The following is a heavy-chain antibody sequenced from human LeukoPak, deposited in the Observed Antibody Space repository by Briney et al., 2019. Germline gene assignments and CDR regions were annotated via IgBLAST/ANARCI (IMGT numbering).Heavy chain of an antibody. V-gene: IGHV4-30-4*01. CDR1: GGSISNGDYY. CDR3: ASYKVDQFWSGYYDY. J-gene: IGHJ4*02. D-gene: IGHD3-3*01. Sequence: SETLSLTCTVSGGSISNGDYYWSWIRQPPGKALEWIGYSYYSGSTYYNPSLKSRVTISVDTSKNQFSLKLSSVTAADTAVYYCASYKVDQFWSGYYDYWGQGTLVNVSS. CDR2: SYYSGST.